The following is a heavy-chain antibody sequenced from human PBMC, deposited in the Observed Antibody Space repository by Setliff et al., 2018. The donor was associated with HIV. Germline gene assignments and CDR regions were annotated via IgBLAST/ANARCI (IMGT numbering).Heavy chain of an antibody. CDR1: GFTFSSYS. V-gene: IGHV3-48*04. J-gene: IGHJ4*02. Sequence: PGESLTISCAASGFTFSSYSMNWVRQAPGKGLEWVSYISSSSSTIYYADSVKGRFTISRDNAKNTVYLQLTSLRAEDTAVYYCARGPQYNFWGGYLGLWGQGTLVTVSS. CDR2: ISSSSSTI. D-gene: IGHD3-3*01. CDR3: ARGPQYNFWGGYLGL.